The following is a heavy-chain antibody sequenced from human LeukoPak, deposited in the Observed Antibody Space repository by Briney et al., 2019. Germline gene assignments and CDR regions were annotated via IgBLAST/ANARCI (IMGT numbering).Heavy chain of an antibody. CDR3: ARDRSYCSGGSCSYYFDY. CDR1: GYSISIGYY. D-gene: IGHD2-15*01. V-gene: IGHV4-38-2*02. Sequence: KDSETLSLTCTVSGYSISIGYYWGWIRQPPGKGLEWIGSIYHSGSTYYNPSLKSRVTISVDTSKNQFSLKLSSVTAADTAVYYCARDRSYCSGGSCSYYFDYWGQGTLVTVSS. CDR2: IYHSGST. J-gene: IGHJ4*02.